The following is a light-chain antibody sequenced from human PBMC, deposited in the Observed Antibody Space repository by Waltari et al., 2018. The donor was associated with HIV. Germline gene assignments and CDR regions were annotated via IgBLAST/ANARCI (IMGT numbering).Light chain of an antibody. CDR1: NNKVGHQA. Sequence: QAGLTQPPLVSADLRQTATLTCTGSNNKVGHQAATWLQQHQGHPPKLLSYRNNNRPSGISERFSASRSGTTASLKVTGLQPEDEADYYCSTWDRSLGAWVFGGGTKLTVL. CDR2: RNN. J-gene: IGLJ3*02. CDR3: STWDRSLGAWV. V-gene: IGLV10-54*04.